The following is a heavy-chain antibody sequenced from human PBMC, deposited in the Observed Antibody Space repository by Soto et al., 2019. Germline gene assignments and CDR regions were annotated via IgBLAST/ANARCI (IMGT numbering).Heavy chain of an antibody. CDR2: IIPIFGTA. CDR1: GGTFSSYA. D-gene: IGHD2-2*01. CDR3: ASAHGLPENY. J-gene: IGHJ4*01. Sequence: SVKFSCKASGGTFSSYAISWVRQAPGQGLECMGGIIPIFGTANYAQKFQGRVTITAXXXXSXAXMELSSLRFEDTAVYYCASAHGLPENYWG. V-gene: IGHV1-69*13.